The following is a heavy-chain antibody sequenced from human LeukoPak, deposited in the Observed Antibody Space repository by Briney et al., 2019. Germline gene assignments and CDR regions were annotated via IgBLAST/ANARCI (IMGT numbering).Heavy chain of an antibody. V-gene: IGHV3-21*01. CDR3: ARDIVVGGAFDI. CDR1: GFTFSSYS. CDR2: ISSSSSYI. J-gene: IGHJ3*02. D-gene: IGHD2-2*01. Sequence: PGGSLRLSCAASGFTFSSYSMNWVRQAPGKGLEWVSSISSSSSYIYYADSVKGRFTISRDNAKNSLYLQMNSLRAEDTAVYYCARDIVVGGAFDIWDQGTMVTVSS.